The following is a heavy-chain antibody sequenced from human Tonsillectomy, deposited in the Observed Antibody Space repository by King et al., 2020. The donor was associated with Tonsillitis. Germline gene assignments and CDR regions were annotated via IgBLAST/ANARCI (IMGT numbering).Heavy chain of an antibody. D-gene: IGHD5-12*01. V-gene: IGHV4-30-4*07. J-gene: IGHJ4*02. CDR3: ARECGYSGYVGGPIDY. CDR2: IYYSGST. Sequence: QLQESGPGLVKPSQTLSLTCAVSGGSISSGGYSWSWIRQPPGKGLEWIGYIYYSGSTYYNTSLKSRVTISVDTSKNQFSLKLSSVTAADTAVYYCARECGYSGYVGGPIDYWRQGTLVRVSS. CDR1: GGSISSGGYS.